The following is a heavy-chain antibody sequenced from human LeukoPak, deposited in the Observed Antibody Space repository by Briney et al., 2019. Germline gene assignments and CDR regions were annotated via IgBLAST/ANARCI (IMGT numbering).Heavy chain of an antibody. V-gene: IGHV3-66*01. CDR3: ARDKPSWYPAGDGAFDI. CDR1: EFSVGSNY. J-gene: IGHJ3*02. Sequence: GGSLRLSCAASEFSVGSNYMTWVRQAPGKGLEWVSLIYSGGSTYYADSVKGRFTISRDNSKNTLYLQMNSLRAEDTAVYYCARDKPSWYPAGDGAFDIWGQGTMVTVSS. D-gene: IGHD6-13*01. CDR2: IYSGGST.